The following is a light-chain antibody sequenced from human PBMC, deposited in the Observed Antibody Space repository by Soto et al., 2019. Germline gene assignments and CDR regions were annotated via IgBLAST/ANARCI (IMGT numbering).Light chain of an antibody. CDR2: DTS. CDR3: QHYNSYSEA. V-gene: IGKV3D-15*01. J-gene: IGKJ1*01. Sequence: EILMTQSPATLSVSPGERVTLSCRASQSVTSNYLAWYQQKHGQAPGILIYDTSTRDSGVPDRFSGSGSGTEFTLTISRLQPDDFETYYCQHYNSYSEAFGRGTKVDIK. CDR1: QSVTSN.